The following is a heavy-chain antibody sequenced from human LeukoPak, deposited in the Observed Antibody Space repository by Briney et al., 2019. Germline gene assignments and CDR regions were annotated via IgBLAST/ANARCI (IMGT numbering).Heavy chain of an antibody. CDR1: GGSFSSYY. Sequence: SESLSLTCTVYGGSFSSYYRSWVRQPPGKGLEWVWYIYDSGGTNYNASLKSRVTISVDTSKNQSSLKLSSVIAADTAVYYCGGVGCSGGSCKPGAFDIWGQGTMVTVSS. CDR3: GGVGCSGGSCKPGAFDI. J-gene: IGHJ3*02. V-gene: IGHV4-59*08. CDR2: IYDSGGT. D-gene: IGHD2-15*01.